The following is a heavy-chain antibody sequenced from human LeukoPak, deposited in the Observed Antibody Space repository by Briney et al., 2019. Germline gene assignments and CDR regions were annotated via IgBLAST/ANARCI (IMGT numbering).Heavy chain of an antibody. CDR2: TSSDLNVK. Sequence: GGSLRLSCAASGFTFRNYVIHWVRQAPGKGLERVAVTSSDLNVKLYADSVKGRFTISRDNSRSTLYLQMYSLRPEDTAIYYCAREGYYGSGSPPSLYFDYWGQGTLVTVSS. CDR3: AREGYYGSGSPPSLYFDY. D-gene: IGHD3-10*01. J-gene: IGHJ4*02. CDR1: GFTFRNYV. V-gene: IGHV3-30-3*01.